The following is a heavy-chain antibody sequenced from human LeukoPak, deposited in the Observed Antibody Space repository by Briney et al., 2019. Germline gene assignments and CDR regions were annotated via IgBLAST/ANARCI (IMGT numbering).Heavy chain of an antibody. CDR2: INPNSGGT. V-gene: IGHV1-2*02. D-gene: IGHD3-22*01. CDR3: AKRGVVIRVILVGFHKEAYYFDS. J-gene: IGHJ4*02. CDR1: GYTFTGYY. Sequence: ASVKVSCKASGYTFTGYYMHWVRRAPGQGLEWMGWINPNSGGTNYAQKFQGRVTMTRDTSISTAYMELSRLRSDDTAVYFCAKRGVVIRVILVGFHKEAYYFDSWGQGALVTVSS.